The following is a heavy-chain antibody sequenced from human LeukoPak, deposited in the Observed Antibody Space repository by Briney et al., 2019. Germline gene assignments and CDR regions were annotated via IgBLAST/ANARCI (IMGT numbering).Heavy chain of an antibody. V-gene: IGHV1-24*01. D-gene: IGHD3-22*01. CDR1: GYTLTELS. CDR3: ATPYYYDSSGYYFDY. CDR2: FDPEDGET. Sequence: ASVKVSCKVSGYTLTELSMHWVRQAPGKGLEWMGGFDPEDGETIYAQKFQGRVTMIEDTSTDTAYMELSSLRSEDTAVYYCATPYYYDSSGYYFDYWGQGTLVTVSS. J-gene: IGHJ4*02.